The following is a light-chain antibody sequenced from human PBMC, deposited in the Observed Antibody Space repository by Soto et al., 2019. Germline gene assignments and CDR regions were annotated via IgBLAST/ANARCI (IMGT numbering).Light chain of an antibody. CDR2: DVS. Sequence: LTQPRSVSGSPGQSVTISCTGTSSDVGGYNYVSWYQQHPGKAPKLMIYDVSKRPSGVPDRFSGSNSGNTASLTISGLQAEDEADYYCCSYAGSYTVVFGGGTKVTVL. J-gene: IGLJ2*01. CDR1: SSDVGGYNY. V-gene: IGLV2-11*01. CDR3: CSYAGSYTVV.